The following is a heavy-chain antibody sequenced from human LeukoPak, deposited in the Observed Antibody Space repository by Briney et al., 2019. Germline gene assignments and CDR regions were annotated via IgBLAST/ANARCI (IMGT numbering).Heavy chain of an antibody. CDR1: GGSVSSGSYY. D-gene: IGHD1-26*01. V-gene: IGHV4-61*01. CDR2: LYYSGST. CDR3: ARGGGAPTFDY. J-gene: IGHJ4*01. Sequence: PSETLSLTCTVSGGSVSSGSYYWSWIRQPPGKGLEWIGYLYYSGSTNYNPSLKSRVTISLDTSKNQFSLKLRSATAADTAVYYCARGGGAPTFDYWGQGTLVTVSS.